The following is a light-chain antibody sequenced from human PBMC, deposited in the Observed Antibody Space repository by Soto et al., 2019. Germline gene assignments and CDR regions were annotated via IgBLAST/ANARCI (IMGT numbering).Light chain of an antibody. CDR1: QDISSW. CDR3: QQSYSTPPT. V-gene: IGKV1-39*01. CDR2: AAS. J-gene: IGKJ1*01. Sequence: DIQMTQSPSSVSASVGDSVTITCRASQDISSWLDWYQQKTGKAHNLLIYAASSLKSGVPSRFSGSGSGTDFTLTISSLQPEDFATYYCQQSYSTPPTFGQGTKV.